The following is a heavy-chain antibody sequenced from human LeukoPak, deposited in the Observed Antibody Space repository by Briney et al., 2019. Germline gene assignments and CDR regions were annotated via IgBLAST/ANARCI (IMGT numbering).Heavy chain of an antibody. D-gene: IGHD2/OR15-2a*01. CDR1: GFTFSSRA. V-gene: IGHV3-30*18. Sequence: PGGCLRLSCAASGFTFSSRAMCWVRQAPAKGLEWVAVLSYDGSNTYYLDSVKGRFTISGDNSKNTLYLQMDSLRTEDTAVYYCAKDPHQLILSNYFDDWGQGTLVTVSS. J-gene: IGHJ4*02. CDR2: LSYDGSNT. CDR3: AKDPHQLILSNYFDD.